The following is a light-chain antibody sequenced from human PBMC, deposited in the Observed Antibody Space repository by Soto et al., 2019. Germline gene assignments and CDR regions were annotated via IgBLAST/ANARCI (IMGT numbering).Light chain of an antibody. V-gene: IGKV3-20*01. CDR1: QSVSTSY. CDR3: QQYGSSPRT. CDR2: CAS. Sequence: EIVLSQSPGTLYFSPGERATRSCRASQSVSTSYLAWYQQKPGQAPRLLIYCASSMSTGIPDRFGGSGSGTDFTLTISRLEPEDFAVYSCQQYGSSPRTFSQGTKGEI. J-gene: IGKJ1*01.